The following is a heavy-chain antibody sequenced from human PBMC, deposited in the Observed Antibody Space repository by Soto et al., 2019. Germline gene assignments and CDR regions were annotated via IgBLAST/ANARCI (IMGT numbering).Heavy chain of an antibody. CDR2: ISGSGGST. J-gene: IGHJ3*02. Sequence: LRLSFAASGFTFSSYAMSWVRQAPGKRLGWVSAISGSGGSTYYADSVKGRFTISRDNSKNTLYLQMNSLRAEDTAVYYCAKIRITMIVVVTLDAFDIWGQGTMVTVS. CDR1: GFTFSSYA. D-gene: IGHD3-22*01. V-gene: IGHV3-23*01. CDR3: AKIRITMIVVVTLDAFDI.